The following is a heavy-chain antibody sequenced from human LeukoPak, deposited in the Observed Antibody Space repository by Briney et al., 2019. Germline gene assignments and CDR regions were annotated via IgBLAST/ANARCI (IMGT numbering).Heavy chain of an antibody. V-gene: IGHV3-74*01. J-gene: IGHJ4*02. D-gene: IGHD3-3*01. CDR1: GFTFSSCW. CDR2: INSDGSKT. Sequence: PGGSLRLSCAASGFTFSSCWMYWVRQAPGKGLVWVSRINSDGSKTRYADSVKGRFTISRDNAKNTLYLQMNSLRAEDTAVYYCARRIESYDFWSAYYTPDYWGQGTLVTLSS. CDR3: ARRIESYDFWSAYYTPDY.